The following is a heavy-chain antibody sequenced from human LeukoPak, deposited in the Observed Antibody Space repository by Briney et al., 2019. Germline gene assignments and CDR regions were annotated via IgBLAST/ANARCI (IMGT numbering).Heavy chain of an antibody. Sequence: QSGGSLRLSCAASGFTFSSYGMHWVRQAPGKGLEWVAVISYDGSNKYYADSVKGRFTISRDNSKNTLYLQMNSLGAEDTAVYYCAKDYYDSSGYPGPYFDYWGQGTLVTVSS. CDR1: GFTFSSYG. D-gene: IGHD3-22*01. CDR2: ISYDGSNK. CDR3: AKDYYDSSGYPGPYFDY. J-gene: IGHJ4*02. V-gene: IGHV3-30*18.